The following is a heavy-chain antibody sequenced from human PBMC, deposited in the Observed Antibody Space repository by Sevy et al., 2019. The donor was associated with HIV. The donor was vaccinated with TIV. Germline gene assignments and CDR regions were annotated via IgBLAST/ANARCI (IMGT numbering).Heavy chain of an antibody. J-gene: IGHJ3*02. CDR2: IYHNGST. CDR1: GYSISSGYY. Sequence: SETLSLTCAVSGYSISSGYYWGWIRQPPGKGLEWIGRIYHNGSTYYNPSLKSRVTISVDTSKNQFSLKLSSVTAADTAVYYCARSYSGSYRGDDAFDIWGQGTMVTVSS. V-gene: IGHV4-38-2*01. D-gene: IGHD1-26*01. CDR3: ARSYSGSYRGDDAFDI.